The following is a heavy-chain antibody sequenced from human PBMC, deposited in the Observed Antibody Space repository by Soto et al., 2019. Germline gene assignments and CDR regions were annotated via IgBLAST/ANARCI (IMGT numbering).Heavy chain of an antibody. V-gene: IGHV1-69*12. D-gene: IGHD5-18*01. J-gene: IGHJ4*02. CDR2: ISPIFGTA. CDR1: GGTFRSYA. Sequence: QVQLVQSGAEVKKPGSSVKVSCKASGGTFRSYAISWVRQAPGQGLEWMGGISPIFGTANHAHKFQGRVTIPADESTSTAYRGRSSLRSEDTAVYYCASEERGYSYATLGYWGQGTLVTVSS. CDR3: ASEERGYSYATLGY.